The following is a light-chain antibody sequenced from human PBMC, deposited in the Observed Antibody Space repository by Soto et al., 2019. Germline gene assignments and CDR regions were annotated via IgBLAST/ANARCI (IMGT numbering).Light chain of an antibody. CDR1: SSDVGGYNY. V-gene: IGLV2-14*01. CDR3: RSYTSSSTLGV. CDR2: EVS. J-gene: IGLJ2*01. Sequence: QSALTQPASVSGSPGQSITISCTGTSSDVGGYNYVSWYQQHPGKAPKLMIYEVSNRPSGVSNRFSGSKSGNTAALTSSGLQAEDEADYCCRSYTSSSTLGVFGGGTKVTVL.